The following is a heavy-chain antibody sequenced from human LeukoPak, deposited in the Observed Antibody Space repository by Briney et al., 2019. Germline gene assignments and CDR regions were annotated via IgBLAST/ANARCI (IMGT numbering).Heavy chain of an antibody. CDR1: GGSISSYY. Sequence: PSETLSLTCTVSGGSISSYYWSWVRQPPGKGLEWIGYIYYSGNTNYNPSLESRSTILVDTSKNQISLKLNSVTAADTAMYYCARAGTTRGGWPIWGQGTMVTVSS. CDR2: IYYSGNT. CDR3: ARAGTTRGGWPI. D-gene: IGHD6-19*01. J-gene: IGHJ3*02. V-gene: IGHV4-59*01.